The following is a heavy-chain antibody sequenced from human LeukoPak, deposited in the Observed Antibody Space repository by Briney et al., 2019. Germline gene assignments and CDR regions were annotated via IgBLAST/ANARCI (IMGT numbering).Heavy chain of an antibody. CDR1: GGSISSYD. J-gene: IGHJ5*01. V-gene: IGHV4-4*07. D-gene: IGHD5-12*01. CDR3: ARGMAAAYDYNWFDS. Sequence: MPSETLSLTCTVSGGSISSYDWSWIRQPAGKGPEWIGRIYASGNTRYNPSLKSRLTMSVDTSKNQFSLKLSSVTAADTAIYFCARGMAAAYDYNWFDSWGQGTLVTVSS. CDR2: IYASGNT.